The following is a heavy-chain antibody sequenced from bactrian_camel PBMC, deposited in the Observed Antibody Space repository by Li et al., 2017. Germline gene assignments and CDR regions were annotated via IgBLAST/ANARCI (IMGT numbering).Heavy chain of an antibody. V-gene: IGHV3S67*01. CDR3: TRDLQRWWYKTTGGWGTVGYDY. J-gene: IGHJ4*01. Sequence: VQLVESGGGSVQSGGSLRLSCAAPQFPFSRYCMGWFRQAPGTEREAVATISSDSNVEYADSVKGRFTISQDKAKNTLYLQSDRLKTEDTAIYYCTRDLQRWWYKTTGGWGTVGYDYWGQGTQVTVS. CDR1: QFPFSRYC. CDR2: ISSDSNV. D-gene: IGHD5*01.